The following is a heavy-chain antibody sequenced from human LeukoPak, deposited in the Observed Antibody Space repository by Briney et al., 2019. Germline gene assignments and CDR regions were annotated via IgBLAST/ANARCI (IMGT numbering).Heavy chain of an antibody. D-gene: IGHD2-21*02. CDR2: INPNSGGT. J-gene: IGHJ5*02. V-gene: IGHV1-2*06. Sequence: ASVKVSCKASGYTFTGYYMHWARQAPGQGLEWMGRINPNSGGTNYAQKFQGRVTMTRDTSISTAYMELSRLRSDDTAVYYCARVGTYCGGDCYLRWFDPWGQGTLVTVSS. CDR1: GYTFTGYY. CDR3: ARVGTYCGGDCYLRWFDP.